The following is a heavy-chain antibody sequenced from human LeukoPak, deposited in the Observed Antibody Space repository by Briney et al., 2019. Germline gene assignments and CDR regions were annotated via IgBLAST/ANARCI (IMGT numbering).Heavy chain of an antibody. CDR3: ARDQHSRFLGLHYYYYGMDV. Sequence: GASVKVSCKASGYTFTGYYMHWVRQAPGQGLEWMGWINPNSGGTNYAQKFQGRVTMTRDTSISTAYMELSRLRSDDTAVYYCARDQHSRFLGLHYYYYGMDVWGQGTTVTVSS. CDR1: GYTFTGYY. V-gene: IGHV1-2*02. D-gene: IGHD3-3*01. J-gene: IGHJ6*02. CDR2: INPNSGGT.